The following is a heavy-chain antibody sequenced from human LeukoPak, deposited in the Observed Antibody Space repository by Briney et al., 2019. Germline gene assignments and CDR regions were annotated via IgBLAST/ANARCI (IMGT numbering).Heavy chain of an antibody. D-gene: IGHD5/OR15-5a*01. Sequence: QPGGSLRLPCAASGFTVSSNYMNWVRQAPGKGLEWVSIIYSGGSTYYADSVKGRFTISRDNSKNTLYLQMNSLGAEDTAVYYCARSNDAFDIWGQGTMVTVSS. CDR2: IYSGGST. CDR1: GFTVSSNY. J-gene: IGHJ3*02. V-gene: IGHV3-53*01. CDR3: ARSNDAFDI.